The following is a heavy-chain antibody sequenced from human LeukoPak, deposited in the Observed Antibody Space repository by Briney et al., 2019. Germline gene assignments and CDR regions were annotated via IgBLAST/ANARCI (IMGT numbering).Heavy chain of an antibody. Sequence: SVKVSCKASGYTFTSYAMNWVRQAPGQGLEWMGGIIPIFGTANYAQKFQGRVTITADKSTSTAYMELSSLRSEDTAVYYCARTVQNYYDSSGYYYSNWFDPWGQGTLVTVSS. CDR2: IIPIFGTA. CDR3: ARTVQNYYDSSGYYYSNWFDP. J-gene: IGHJ5*02. CDR1: GYTFTSYA. V-gene: IGHV1-69*06. D-gene: IGHD3-22*01.